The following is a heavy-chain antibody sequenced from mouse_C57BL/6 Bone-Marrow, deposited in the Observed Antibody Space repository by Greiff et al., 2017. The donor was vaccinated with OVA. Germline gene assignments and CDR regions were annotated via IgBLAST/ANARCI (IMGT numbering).Heavy chain of an antibody. CDR3: ARHLYSNYVDFGV. D-gene: IGHD2-5*01. CDR2: ISSGGSCT. CDR1: GFTFSSYG. V-gene: IGHV5-6*01. J-gene: IGHJ1*03. Sequence: EVKLVESGGDLVKPGGSLKLSCAASGFTFSSYGMSWVRQTPDKSLEWVATISSGGSCTYYPDCVKGRFTISRDNAKHNLYLEMSSLKAEETAMYVWARHLYSNYVDFGVWGTGTTVTVSS.